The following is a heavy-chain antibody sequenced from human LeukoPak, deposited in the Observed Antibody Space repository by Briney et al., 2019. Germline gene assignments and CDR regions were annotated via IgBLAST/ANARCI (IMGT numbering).Heavy chain of an antibody. CDR3: ARQQYAAAGGFFDY. V-gene: IGHV4-59*08. D-gene: IGHD6-13*01. CDR2: IYYSGST. CDR1: GGSISSYY. Sequence: SETLSLTCTVSGGSISSYYWSWIRQPPGKGLEWIGYIYYSGSTNYNPSLKSRVTISVDTSKYQFSLKLSSVTAADTAVYYCARQQYAAAGGFFDYWGQGTLVTVSS. J-gene: IGHJ4*02.